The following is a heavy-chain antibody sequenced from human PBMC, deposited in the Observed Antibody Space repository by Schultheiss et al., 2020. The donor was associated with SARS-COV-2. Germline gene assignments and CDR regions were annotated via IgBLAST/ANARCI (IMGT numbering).Heavy chain of an antibody. CDR1: GYTFTSYD. Sequence: ASVKVSCKASGYTFTSYDINWVRQATGQGLEWMGWMNPNSGNTGYAQKFQGRVTMTRDTSISTAYMELSRLRSDDTAVYYCARDPLQWELLRHFDYWGQGTLVTVSS. CDR2: MNPNSGNT. J-gene: IGHJ4*02. V-gene: IGHV1-8*01. D-gene: IGHD1-26*01. CDR3: ARDPLQWELLRHFDY.